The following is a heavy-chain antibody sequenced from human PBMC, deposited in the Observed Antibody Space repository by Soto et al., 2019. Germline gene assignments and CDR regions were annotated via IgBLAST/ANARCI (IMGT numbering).Heavy chain of an antibody. Sequence: SETLSLTCAVYGGSFSGYYWSWIRQPPGKGLEWIGEINHSGSTNYNPSLKSRVTISVDTSKNQFSLKLSSVTAADTAVYYCARGRGPYGDYAHYWGQGTLVTVSS. V-gene: IGHV4-34*01. CDR3: ARGRGPYGDYAHY. CDR2: INHSGST. CDR1: GGSFSGYY. D-gene: IGHD4-17*01. J-gene: IGHJ4*02.